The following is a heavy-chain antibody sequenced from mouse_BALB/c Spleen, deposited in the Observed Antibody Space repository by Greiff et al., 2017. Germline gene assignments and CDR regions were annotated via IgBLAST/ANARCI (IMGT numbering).Heavy chain of an antibody. V-gene: IGHV3-2*02. CDR2: ISYSGST. D-gene: IGHD1-1*01. CDR3: ARRDYYGTTLFAD. Sequence: EVKLMESGPGLVKPSQSLSLTCTVTGYSITSDYAWNWIRQFPGNKLEWMGYISYSGSTSYNPSLKSRISITRDTSKNQFFLQLNSVTTEDTATYYCARRDYYGTTLFADWGQGTLVTVSA. J-gene: IGHJ3*01. CDR1: GYSITSDYA.